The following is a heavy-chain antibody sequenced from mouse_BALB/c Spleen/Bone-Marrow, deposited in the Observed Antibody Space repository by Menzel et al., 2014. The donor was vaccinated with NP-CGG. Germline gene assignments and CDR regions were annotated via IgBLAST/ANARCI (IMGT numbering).Heavy chain of an antibody. V-gene: IGHV5-6-3*01. Sequence: EVMLVESGGGLVQPGGSLKLSCAASGFTFSSFGMSWVRQTPDKRLELVANINSNGGFTYYADSVKGRFTISRDNAMNPPYLQMRSLKSEDTAIYYCSRGVDYSSWFAYWGQGTLVTVSA. J-gene: IGHJ3*01. D-gene: IGHD2-4*01. CDR2: INSNGGFT. CDR1: GFTFSSFG. CDR3: SRGVDYSSWFAY.